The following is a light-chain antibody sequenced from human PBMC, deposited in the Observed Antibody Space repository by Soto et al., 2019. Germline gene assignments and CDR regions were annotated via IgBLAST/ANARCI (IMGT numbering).Light chain of an antibody. CDR3: QQSYSTPRT. V-gene: IGKV1-39*01. J-gene: IGKJ5*01. CDR1: QSISSY. CDR2: AAS. Sequence: EIQMTQSPSSLSASVCDRVTITFRASQSISSYLNWYQQKPGKAPKLLIYAASSLESGVPSRFSGSGSGTEFTHTISSLQPDDFATYYCQQSYSTPRTFGPGTRLEIK.